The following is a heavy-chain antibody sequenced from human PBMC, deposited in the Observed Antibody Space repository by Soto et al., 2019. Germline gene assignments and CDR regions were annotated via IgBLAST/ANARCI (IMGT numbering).Heavy chain of an antibody. CDR2: IIPVLNIT. V-gene: IGHV1-69*02. D-gene: IGHD2-21*02. J-gene: IGHJ6*03. Sequence: QVQLVQSGAEVQKPGSSLRVSCEASGGTLSSYTFNWVRQAPGQGLEWMGRIIPVLNITNYAQNFKGRVTITADKSTSTVYMELSSLRSADSAIYYCARGVWVTDGGMNYYYYSVDVWGKGSTVTVSS. CDR1: GGTLSSYT. CDR3: ARGVWVTDGGMNYYYYSVDV.